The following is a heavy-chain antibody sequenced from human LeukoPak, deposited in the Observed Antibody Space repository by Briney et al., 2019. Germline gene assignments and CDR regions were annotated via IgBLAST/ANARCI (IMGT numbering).Heavy chain of an antibody. D-gene: IGHD3-10*01. Sequence: SVNVSCKASGGTFSSYAISWVRQAPGQGLEWMGGIIPIFGTANYAQKFQGRVTITADESTSTAYMELSSLRSEDTAVYYCARVTMVRGVIIHWFDPWGQGTLVTVSS. CDR3: ARVTMVRGVIIHWFDP. CDR1: GGTFSSYA. J-gene: IGHJ5*02. CDR2: IIPIFGTA. V-gene: IGHV1-69*01.